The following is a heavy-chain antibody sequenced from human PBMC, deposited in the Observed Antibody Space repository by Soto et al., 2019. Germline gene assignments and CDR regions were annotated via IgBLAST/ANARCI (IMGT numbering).Heavy chain of an antibody. V-gene: IGHV4-59*12. Sequence: SETLSLTCTVSGGSISGYYWSWIRQPPGKGLEYIGFIYYTGNTDYNPSLNSRVTISLDTSKNHFSLSLSSVTAADTAVYYCVRFASFGDYALWGQGTLVTVSS. CDR2: IYYTGNT. CDR1: GGSISGYY. D-gene: IGHD4-17*01. J-gene: IGHJ4*02. CDR3: VRFASFGDYAL.